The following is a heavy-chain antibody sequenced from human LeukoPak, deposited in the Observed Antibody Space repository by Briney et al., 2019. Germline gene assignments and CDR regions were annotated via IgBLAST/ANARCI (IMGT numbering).Heavy chain of an antibody. CDR3: AKDLRVINYDTVFD. CDR1: GFTFSSYG. D-gene: IGHD3-22*01. J-gene: IGHJ4*02. Sequence: PGGSLRLSCAASGFTFSSYGMHWVRQAPGKGLEWVAVISYDGSNKYYADSVKGRFTISRDNSKNTLYLQMNSLRAEDTAVYYCAKDLRVINYDTVFDWGQGTLVTVSS. CDR2: ISYDGSNK. V-gene: IGHV3-30*18.